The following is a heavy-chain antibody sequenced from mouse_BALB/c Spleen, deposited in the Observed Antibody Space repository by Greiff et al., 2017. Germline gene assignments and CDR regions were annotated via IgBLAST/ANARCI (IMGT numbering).Heavy chain of an antibody. CDR3: ARSEFITTTGFAY. CDR1: GYTFTSYV. D-gene: IGHD1-2*01. V-gene: IGHV1-14*01. Sequence: VQLQQSGPELVKPGASVKMSCKASGYTFTSYVMHWVKQKPGQGLEWIGYINPYNDGTKYNEKFKGKATLTSDKSSSTAYMELSSLTSEDSAVYYCARSEFITTTGFAYWGQGTLVTVSA. CDR2: INPYNDGT. J-gene: IGHJ3*01.